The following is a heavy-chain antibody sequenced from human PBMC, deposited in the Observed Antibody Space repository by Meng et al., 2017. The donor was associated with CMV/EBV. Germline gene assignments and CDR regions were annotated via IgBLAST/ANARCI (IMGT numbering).Heavy chain of an antibody. CDR3: ARGYCSSTSCRTGVWFDP. D-gene: IGHD2-2*01. J-gene: IGHJ5*02. CDR2: ISAYNGNT. CDR1: GYTFTSYG. Sequence: ASVKVSCKASGYTFTSYGISWVRQAPGQGLEWMGWISAYNGNTNYAQKLQGRVTMTRDTSISTAYMELSRLRSDDTAVYYCARGYCSSTSCRTGVWFDPWGQGTLVTVSS. V-gene: IGHV1-18*01.